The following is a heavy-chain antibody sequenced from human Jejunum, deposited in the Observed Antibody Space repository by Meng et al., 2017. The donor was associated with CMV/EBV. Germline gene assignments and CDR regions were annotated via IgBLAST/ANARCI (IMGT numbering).Heavy chain of an antibody. CDR1: GYTFTNYG. CDR3: ARVEVGITSGDY. V-gene: IGHV1-18*01. J-gene: IGHJ4*02. D-gene: IGHD1-26*01. CDR2: ISAYNGNT. Sequence: QDHVVQSGVRVRKPAASLKVSCKASGYTFTNYGITWVRQAPGQGLEWMGRISAYNGNTNYAQTLQGRVTMTTDTSTSTAYMELRSLRSDDTAVYYCARVEVGITSGDYWGQGTLVTVSS.